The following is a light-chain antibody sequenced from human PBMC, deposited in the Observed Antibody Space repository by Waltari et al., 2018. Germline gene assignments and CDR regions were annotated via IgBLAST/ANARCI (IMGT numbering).Light chain of an antibody. CDR1: QSISSW. CDR3: QPTYTSLAWT. J-gene: IGKJ1*01. Sequence: DIQMTQSPSTLSASVGDRVTITCRASQSISSWLAWYQQKPGKAPKLLIYDASSLESGVPSRFSGSGSGTEFTLTISSLQPDDFATYYCQPTYTSLAWTFGQGTKVEIK. V-gene: IGKV1-5*01. CDR2: DAS.